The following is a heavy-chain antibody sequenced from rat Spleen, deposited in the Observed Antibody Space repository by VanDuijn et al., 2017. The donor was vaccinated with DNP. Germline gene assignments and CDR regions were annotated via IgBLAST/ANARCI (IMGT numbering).Heavy chain of an antibody. Sequence: EVQLVESGGNLVQVGRSLKLSCVASGFTFNNYWMTWIRQVPGKGLEWVAAITSSGGSTYYPDSVKGRFTISRDDAKNTLYLQMNSLRSEDTATYYCAREGDYYAGTFVDALDAWGQGTSVTVSS. V-gene: IGHV5-31*01. J-gene: IGHJ4*01. CDR2: ITSSGGST. CDR3: AREGDYYAGTFVDALDA. D-gene: IGHD1-12*02. CDR1: GFTFNNYW.